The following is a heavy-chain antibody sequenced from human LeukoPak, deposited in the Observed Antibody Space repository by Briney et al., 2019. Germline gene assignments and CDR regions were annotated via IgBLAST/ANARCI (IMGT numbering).Heavy chain of an antibody. Sequence: SGGSLRLSCAASRFTFSSYSMNWVRQAPGKGLEWVSSISSTSSYIYYADSVKGRFTISRDNAKNSLYLQMNSLRAEDTAVYYCARNPYYYDSSGHFDYWGQGTLATVSS. CDR2: ISSTSSYI. CDR3: ARNPYYYDSSGHFDY. V-gene: IGHV3-21*01. CDR1: RFTFSSYS. D-gene: IGHD3-22*01. J-gene: IGHJ4*02.